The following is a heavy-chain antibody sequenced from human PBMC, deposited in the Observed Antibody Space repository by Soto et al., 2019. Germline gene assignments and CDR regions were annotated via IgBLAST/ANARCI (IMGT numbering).Heavy chain of an antibody. CDR2: ISGGSGGI. CDR1: GFTFSSFA. D-gene: IGHD2-2*01. CDR3: AKDMGGYCSSDRCSVWFDP. V-gene: IGHV3-23*01. J-gene: IGHJ5*02. Sequence: GGPLRLSCAASGFTFSSFAMTWVRQAPGKGLEWVSTISGGSGGIYYADSVKGRFTVSRDNSKNTLHLQMNSLRAEDTAVYFCAKDMGGYCSSDRCSVWFDPWGQGTRVTVSS.